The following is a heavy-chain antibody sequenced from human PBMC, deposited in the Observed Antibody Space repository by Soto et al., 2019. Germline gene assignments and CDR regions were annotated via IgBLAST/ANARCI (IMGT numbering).Heavy chain of an antibody. V-gene: IGHV4-39*01. Sequence: QLQLQESGPGLVKPSETLSLTCTVSGGSISSSTYYWGWRRQPPGKGLEWIASLSYTGSAYYSPSLTGRVFKSIDTSNNQFSLKVNSVTAADTAVYYWGRRDLRVHAFDIWGEGTMVTVS. CDR2: LSYTGSA. D-gene: IGHD3-3*01. CDR1: GGSISSSTYY. J-gene: IGHJ3*02. CDR3: GRRDLRVHAFDI.